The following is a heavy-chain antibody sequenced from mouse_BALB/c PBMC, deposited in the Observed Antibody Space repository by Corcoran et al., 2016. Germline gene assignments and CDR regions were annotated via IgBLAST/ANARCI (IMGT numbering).Heavy chain of an antibody. CDR2: INPYNDGT. J-gene: IGHJ4*01. V-gene: IGHV1S136*01. CDR1: GYTFTSYV. CDR3: ARLYPGIAMDY. Sequence: EVQLQQSGPELVKPGASVKMSCKASGYTFTSYVMHWVKQKHGQGLEWIGYINPYNDGTKYNEKFKGKATLTSDKSSSKAYMELSSLTSEDSAVYYCARLYPGIAMDYWGQGTSVTVSS.